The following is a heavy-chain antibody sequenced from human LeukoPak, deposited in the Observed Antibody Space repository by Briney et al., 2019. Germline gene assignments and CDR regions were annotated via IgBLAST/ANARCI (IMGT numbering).Heavy chain of an antibody. V-gene: IGHV3-23*01. D-gene: IGHD1-1*01. Sequence: GGSLRLSCAASGFTFSTYAMSWVRQAPGKGLEWVSAISGSGSSTYYADSVKGRFTISRDNSNNTLFLQMNSLRAEDTAVYYCAKVRTGHYFDYWGQGTLVTVSS. CDR1: GFTFSTYA. CDR2: ISGSGSST. J-gene: IGHJ4*02. CDR3: AKVRTGHYFDY.